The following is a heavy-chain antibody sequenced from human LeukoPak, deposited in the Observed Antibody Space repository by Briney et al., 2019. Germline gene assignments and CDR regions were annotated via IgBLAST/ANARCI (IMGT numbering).Heavy chain of an antibody. V-gene: IGHV3-7*04. CDR2: IKQDGSEK. J-gene: IGHJ6*03. CDR1: SFTLTNYW. CDR3: ARDNGVVHGVYYMDV. D-gene: IGHD3-3*01. Sequence: PGRCLRPSCAPASFTLTNYWMSSVRHDPGGGLEWAADIKQDGSEKLYVNSVRGRFTSSRDNAKMSLFLQMNSMRAEDTAVYYCARDNGVVHGVYYMDVWGKGTTVTVS.